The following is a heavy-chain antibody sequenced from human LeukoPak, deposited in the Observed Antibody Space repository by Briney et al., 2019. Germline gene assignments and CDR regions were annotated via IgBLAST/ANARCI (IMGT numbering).Heavy chain of an antibody. Sequence: GGSLRLSCAASGFTFDIYEMNWVRQAPGKGLEWVAVISYDESDKYYADSVKGRFTISRDNSKNTLYLQMNSLRPEDTAVYYCAKGVVAATNAAYYGMDVWGQGTTVTVSS. D-gene: IGHD2-15*01. CDR3: AKGVVAATNAAYYGMDV. J-gene: IGHJ6*02. CDR1: GFTFDIYE. V-gene: IGHV3-30*18. CDR2: ISYDESDK.